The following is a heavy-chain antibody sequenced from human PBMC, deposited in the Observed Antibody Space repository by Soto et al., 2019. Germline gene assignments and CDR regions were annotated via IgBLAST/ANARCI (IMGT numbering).Heavy chain of an antibody. CDR1: GYRITSYW. Sequence: EEQLVQSGAEVKKPVESLRISCKQSGYRITSYWISWVRQMPGKGLEWMGQIDPSDSYTNYSPSFQGHVTISGDKSISTAYLQWSSLKASDTAMYYCVRHFSSCTSDNCESWGQGTLVTVSS. D-gene: IGHD1-1*01. CDR2: IDPSDSYT. CDR3: VRHFSSCTSDNCES. J-gene: IGHJ1*01. V-gene: IGHV5-10-1*01.